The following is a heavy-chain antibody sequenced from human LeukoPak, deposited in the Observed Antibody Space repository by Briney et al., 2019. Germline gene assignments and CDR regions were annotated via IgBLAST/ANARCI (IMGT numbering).Heavy chain of an antibody. J-gene: IGHJ5*02. CDR1: GYTFIDYY. V-gene: IGHV1-2*02. Sequence: GASVKVSCKASGYTFIDYYIHWVRQAPGQGLEWMGWINPNSGATNYPQKFQGRVTITRDTSANTAYMELNRLRSDDTAVYYCARQPGYCSGGRCFGRRFDPWGQGTLVTVSS. CDR3: ARQPGYCSGGRCFGRRFDP. D-gene: IGHD2-15*01. CDR2: INPNSGAT.